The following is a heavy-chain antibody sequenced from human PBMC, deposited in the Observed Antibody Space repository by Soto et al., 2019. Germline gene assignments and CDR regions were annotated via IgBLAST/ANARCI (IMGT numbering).Heavy chain of an antibody. CDR2: INHSGST. Sequence: SETLSLTCAVYGGSFSGYYWSWIRQPPGKGLEWIGEINHSGSTNYNPSLKSRVTISVDTSKNQFSLKLSSVTAADTAVYYCARGGYFDYWGQGTLVTVSS. V-gene: IGHV4-34*01. CDR3: ARGGYFDY. CDR1: GGSFSGYY. J-gene: IGHJ4*02.